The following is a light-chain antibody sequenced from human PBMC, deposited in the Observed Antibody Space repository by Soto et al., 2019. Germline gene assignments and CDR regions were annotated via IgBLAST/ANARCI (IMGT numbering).Light chain of an antibody. V-gene: IGKV3-15*01. J-gene: IGKJ1*01. CDR2: EAS. CDR3: QQYNMWPLT. CDR1: QSVSSN. Sequence: EIVMTQSPATLSVSPGERATLSCGASQSVSSNLAWYQQKPGRAPSLLIYEASTRVIGIPARFSGSGSGTEFTLTISSLQSEDFALYYCQQYNMWPLTFGQGTKVDIK.